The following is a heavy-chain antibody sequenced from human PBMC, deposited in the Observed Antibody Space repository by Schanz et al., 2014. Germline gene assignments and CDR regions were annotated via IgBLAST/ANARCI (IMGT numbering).Heavy chain of an antibody. CDR3: ARDLTVDAGYVVHYYYYGMDV. CDR2: INTASGNT. D-gene: IGHD5-12*01. J-gene: IGHJ6*02. Sequence: QVQLVQSGAEVKKPGASVKVSCKTSGYTFTDYPINWVRQAPGRRLEWMGCINTASGNTRYSEAFQGRVTMARDTSTSTAYMELNSLRSEDTAVYFCARDLTVDAGYVVHYYYYGMDVWGQGTTVTVSS. CDR1: GYTFTDYP. V-gene: IGHV1-3*04.